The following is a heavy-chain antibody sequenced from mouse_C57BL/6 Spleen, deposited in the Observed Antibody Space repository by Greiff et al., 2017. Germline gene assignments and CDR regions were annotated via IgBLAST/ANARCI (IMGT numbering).Heavy chain of an antibody. D-gene: IGHD4-1*01. V-gene: IGHV14-1*01. J-gene: IGHJ1*03. CDR3: TTYPAGTRVYFDV. CDR2: IGPEAGDT. Sequence: VQLQQSGAGLVRPGASVKLSCTASGFNIKDYCMHWVQQGPKKGLEWIGRIGPEAGDTEYAPKFQGRATMTADTTSNTAYLQLSSLTSEDTAVYYGTTYPAGTRVYFDVWGTGPTVTVAS. CDR1: GFNIKDYC.